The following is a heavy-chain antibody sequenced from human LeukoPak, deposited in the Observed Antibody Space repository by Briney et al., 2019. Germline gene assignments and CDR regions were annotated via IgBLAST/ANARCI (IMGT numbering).Heavy chain of an antibody. D-gene: IGHD3-3*01. V-gene: IGHV3-33*08. Sequence: PGGSLRLSCAASGFTFDDYAMHWVRQAPGKGLEWVAVIWYDGSNKYYADSVKGRFTISRDNSKNTLYLQMNSLRAEDTAVYYCARDGFEYDFWSGYQPSMFDYWGQGTLVTVSS. J-gene: IGHJ4*02. CDR3: ARDGFEYDFWSGYQPSMFDY. CDR1: GFTFDDYA. CDR2: IWYDGSNK.